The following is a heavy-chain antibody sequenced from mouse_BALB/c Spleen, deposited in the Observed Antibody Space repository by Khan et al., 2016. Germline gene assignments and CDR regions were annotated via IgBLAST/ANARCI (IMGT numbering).Heavy chain of an antibody. CDR3: ALLRAPY. Sequence: EVQLQESGPGLVKPSQSLSLTCTVTGYSITSDYAWNWIRQFPGNRLEWMGYIGYSGTTSSNPSLRSRISITRDSSKNQFFLQLNSVTTEDTATYYCALLRAPYWGQGTRVTVSA. D-gene: IGHD1-1*01. CDR1: GYSITSDYA. J-gene: IGHJ3*01. CDR2: IGYSGTT. V-gene: IGHV3-2*02.